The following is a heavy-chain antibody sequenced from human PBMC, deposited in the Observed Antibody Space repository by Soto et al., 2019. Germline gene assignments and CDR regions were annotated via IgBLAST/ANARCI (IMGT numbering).Heavy chain of an antibody. CDR2: ISSSGSTI. D-gene: IGHD3-3*01. CDR3: ARRFLEWSPLPY. J-gene: IGHJ4*02. V-gene: IGHV3-11*01. Sequence: QVQLVESGVGLVKPGGSLRLSCAASGFTFSDYYMSWIRQAPVKGLEWGSYISSSGSTIYYADSVKGRFTISRDNAKNSLYLQMNRLRAEDTAVYYCARRFLEWSPLPYWGQATLVTVSS. CDR1: GFTFSDYY.